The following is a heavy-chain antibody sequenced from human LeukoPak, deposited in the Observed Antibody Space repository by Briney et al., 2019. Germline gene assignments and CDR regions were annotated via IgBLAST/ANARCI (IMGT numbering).Heavy chain of an antibody. D-gene: IGHD3-22*01. V-gene: IGHV3-13*01. Sequence: GGSLRLSCAASGFTFSSYDMHWVRQPTGKGLEWVSPIGTAGDTYYPGSVKGRFTISRENAKNSLYLQMNSLRAGDTAVYYCARDYPLFSMIVVVTIWSYWGQGTLVTVSS. CDR2: IGTAGDT. CDR3: ARDYPLFSMIVVVTIWSY. CDR1: GFTFSSYD. J-gene: IGHJ4*02.